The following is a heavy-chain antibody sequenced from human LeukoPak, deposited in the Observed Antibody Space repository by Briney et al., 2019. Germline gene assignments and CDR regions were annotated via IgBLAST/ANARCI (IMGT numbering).Heavy chain of an antibody. CDR3: ARAAGTYYYDSSGSPDAFDI. Sequence: SETLSLTCAVYGGSFSGYYWSGIRQPPGKGLEGIGEINHSGSTNYNPSLKSRVTISVDTSKNQFSLKLSSVTAADTAVYYCARAAGTYYYDSSGSPDAFDIWGQGTMVTVSS. V-gene: IGHV4-34*01. D-gene: IGHD3-22*01. J-gene: IGHJ3*02. CDR2: INHSGST. CDR1: GGSFSGYY.